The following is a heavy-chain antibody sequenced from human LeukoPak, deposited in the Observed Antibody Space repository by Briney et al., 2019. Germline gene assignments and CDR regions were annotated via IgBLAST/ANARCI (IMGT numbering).Heavy chain of an antibody. D-gene: IGHD3-10*01. Sequence: GASVKVSCKASGYTFTGYYMHWVRQAPGQGLEWMGWINPNSGGTNYAQKFQGRVTMTRDTSISTAYMELSRLRSDDTAVYYCARGDTMVRGVIIKDYYYGMDVWGQGTTVTVSS. CDR2: INPNSGGT. CDR1: GYTFTGYY. J-gene: IGHJ6*02. V-gene: IGHV1-2*02. CDR3: ARGDTMVRGVIIKDYYYGMDV.